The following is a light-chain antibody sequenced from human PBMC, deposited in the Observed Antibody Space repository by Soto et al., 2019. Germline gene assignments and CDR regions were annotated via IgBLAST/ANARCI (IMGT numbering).Light chain of an antibody. CDR2: AAA. CDR3: QQLNTYPIT. CDR1: QGISNY. Sequence: DIQLTQSPSFLSATVGDRVTITCRASQGISNYLAWYQQKPGEGPKLLIYAAATLQSGVPSRFSGSGSGTEFTLTISSLQPEDFATYYCQQLNTYPITFGQGTRLEIK. V-gene: IGKV1-9*01. J-gene: IGKJ5*01.